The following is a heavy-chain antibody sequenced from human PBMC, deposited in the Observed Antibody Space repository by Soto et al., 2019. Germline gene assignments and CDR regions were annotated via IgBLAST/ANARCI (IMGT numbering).Heavy chain of an antibody. CDR3: ARGDSGYVELGC. D-gene: IGHD5-12*01. Sequence: EVQLVESGGDLVQPGGSLRLSCAASGFTFSHYWMSWVRQAPGKGLEWLANIKQDGSERYYVDSVKGRFTISRDNAKNSLYLQMNSLRVEDTAVYYCARGDSGYVELGCWGQGTLVTVSS. CDR2: IKQDGSER. J-gene: IGHJ4*02. CDR1: GFTFSHYW. V-gene: IGHV3-7*01.